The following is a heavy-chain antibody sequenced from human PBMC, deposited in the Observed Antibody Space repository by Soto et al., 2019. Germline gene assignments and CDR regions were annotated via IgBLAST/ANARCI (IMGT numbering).Heavy chain of an antibody. CDR1: GGSITSGGYS. V-gene: IGHV4-30-4*07. J-gene: IGHJ3*02. Sequence: PSETLSLTCAVSGGSITSGGYSWSWIRQPPGKGLEWIGYIYHSGSTYYNPSLKSRVTISVDTSKNQFSLKLSSVTAADTAVYYCAKNYGNAFDIWGQGTMVTVPS. D-gene: IGHD3-10*01. CDR3: AKNYGNAFDI. CDR2: IYHSGST.